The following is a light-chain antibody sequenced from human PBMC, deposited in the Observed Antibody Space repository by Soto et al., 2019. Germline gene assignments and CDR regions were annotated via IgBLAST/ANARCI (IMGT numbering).Light chain of an antibody. CDR1: QSLLHSNGYNY. Sequence: DIVMTQSPLSLPVTPGEPASISCRSSQSLLHSNGYNYLDWYLQKPGQSPQLLNYLGSNRASGVPDRFSGSGSVTDFTLKISRVEAEDVGVYYCMQALQTPRTFGQGTKVEIK. V-gene: IGKV2-28*01. CDR2: LGS. J-gene: IGKJ1*01. CDR3: MQALQTPRT.